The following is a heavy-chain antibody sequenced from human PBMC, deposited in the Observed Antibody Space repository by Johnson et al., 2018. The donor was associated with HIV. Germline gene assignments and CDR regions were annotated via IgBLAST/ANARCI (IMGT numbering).Heavy chain of an antibody. CDR3: ASPIEYSSSADAFDI. Sequence: EVQLVESGGGLIQPGGSLRLSCAASGFTVSSNYMSWVRQAPWKGLEWVSVIYSGGSTYYADSVKGRFTISRDNSKNTLYLQMNSLRAEDTAVYYCASPIEYSSSADAFDILGQGTMVTVSS. V-gene: IGHV3-66*03. J-gene: IGHJ3*02. D-gene: IGHD6-6*01. CDR1: GFTVSSNY. CDR2: IYSGGST.